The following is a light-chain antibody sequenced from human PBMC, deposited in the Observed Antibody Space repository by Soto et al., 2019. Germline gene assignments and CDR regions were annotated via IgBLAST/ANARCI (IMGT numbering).Light chain of an antibody. CDR2: DVT. CDR1: SSDVGGYNY. Sequence: QSALTHPASVSGSPGQSMTISCTGTSSDVGGYNYVSWYRQQPGKAPKFMIYDVTNRPSGVSNRFSGSKSGNTASLTISGLQAEDEADYYCCSYTTSNTRQIVFGTGTKVTVL. V-gene: IGLV2-14*01. CDR3: CSYTTSNTRQIV. J-gene: IGLJ1*01.